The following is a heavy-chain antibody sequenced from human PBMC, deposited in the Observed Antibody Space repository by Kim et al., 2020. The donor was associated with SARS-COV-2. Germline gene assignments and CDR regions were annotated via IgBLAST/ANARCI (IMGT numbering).Heavy chain of an antibody. CDR3: ARDGGSYSNWCFDY. Sequence: SETLSLTCAVYGGSFSGYYWSWIRQPPGKGLEWIGEINHSGSTNYNPSLKSRVTISVDTSKNQFSLKLSSVTAADTAVYYCARDGGSYSNWCFDYWGQGTLVTVSS. CDR2: INHSGST. D-gene: IGHD1-26*01. V-gene: IGHV4-34*01. CDR1: GGSFSGYY. J-gene: IGHJ4*02.